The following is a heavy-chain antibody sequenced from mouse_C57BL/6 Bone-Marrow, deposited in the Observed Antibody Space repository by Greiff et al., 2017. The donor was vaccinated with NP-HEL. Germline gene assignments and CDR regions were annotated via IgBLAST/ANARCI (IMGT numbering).Heavy chain of an antibody. V-gene: IGHV1-59*01. J-gene: IGHJ3*01. CDR1: GYTFTSYW. CDR3: APYSWFAY. D-gene: IGHD1-1*01. CDR2: IDPSDSYT. Sequence: QVQLKQPGAELVRPGPSVKLSCKASGYTFTSYWMHWVKQRPGQGLEWIGVIDPSDSYTNYNQKFKGKATLTVDTSSSTAYMQLSSLTSEDSAVYYCAPYSWFAYWGQGTLVTVSA.